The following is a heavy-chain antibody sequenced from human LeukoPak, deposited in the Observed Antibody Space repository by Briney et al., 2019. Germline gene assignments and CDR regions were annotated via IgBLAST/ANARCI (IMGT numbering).Heavy chain of an antibody. V-gene: IGHV4-38-2*02. CDR2: IYHSGST. D-gene: IGHD6-13*01. J-gene: IGHJ4*02. CDR1: GFSINNGYY. Sequence: SETLSLTCTVSGFSINNGYYWGWIRQPPGNGLEWIGSIYHSGSTYYKPSLKSRVTISVDTSKNQFSLKLSSVTAADTAVYYCARAFYSSSWYHKEDFFDYWGQGTPVTVSS. CDR3: ARAFYSSSWYHKEDFFDY.